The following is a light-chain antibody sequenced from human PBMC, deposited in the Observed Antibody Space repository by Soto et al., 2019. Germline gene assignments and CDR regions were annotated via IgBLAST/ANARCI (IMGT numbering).Light chain of an antibody. V-gene: IGKV1-39*01. CDR2: GTS. J-gene: IGKJ2*01. CDR3: QQSYSTAQT. CDR1: QSIVTY. Sequence: DIQMTQSPSSLSASVGDKVTITCRASQSIVTYLNWYQQKPGKAPELLIYGTSNLQSGVPSRFIGAGSGTDFTLTISGLQPEDFGTYHCQQSYSTAQTFGQGTKVE.